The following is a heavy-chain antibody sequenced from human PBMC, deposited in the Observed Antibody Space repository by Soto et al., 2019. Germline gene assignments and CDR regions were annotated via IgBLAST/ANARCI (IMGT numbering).Heavy chain of an antibody. J-gene: IGHJ5*02. D-gene: IGHD3-3*01. CDR3: AKDTQDYDFWSGYPTGFDP. CDR1: GFTFSSYG. Sequence: GGSLRLSCAASGFTFSSYGMHWVRQAPGKGLEWVAVISYDGSNKYYADSVKGRFTIDRANSKNRLDLQMNSLRAEDTAVYYCAKDTQDYDFWSGYPTGFDPWGQGTLVTVSS. CDR2: ISYDGSNK. V-gene: IGHV3-30*18.